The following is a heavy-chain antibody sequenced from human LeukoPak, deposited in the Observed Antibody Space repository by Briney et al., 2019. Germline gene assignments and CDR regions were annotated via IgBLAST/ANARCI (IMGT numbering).Heavy chain of an antibody. D-gene: IGHD2-15*01. CDR2: INPNSGGT. Sequence: ASVKVSCKASGYTFTGYYMHWVRQAPGQGLEWMGRINPNSGGTSYAQKFQGRVTMTRDTSISTAYMELSRLRSDDTAVYYCARARYCSGGSCPYNAFDIWGQGTMVTVSS. CDR1: GYTFTGYY. V-gene: IGHV1-2*06. J-gene: IGHJ3*02. CDR3: ARARYCSGGSCPYNAFDI.